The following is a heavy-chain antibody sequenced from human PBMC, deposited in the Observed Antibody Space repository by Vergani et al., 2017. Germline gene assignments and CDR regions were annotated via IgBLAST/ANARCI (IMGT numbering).Heavy chain of an antibody. V-gene: IGHV3-23*01. CDR1: GFTFSSYA. Sequence: EVQLLESGGGLVQPGGSLRLSCAASGFTFSSYAMSWVRQAPGKGLEWVSAISGSGGSTYYADSVKGRFTISRDNSKNTLYLQMNSLRAEDTAVYYCAKDGPHIVGVTEGSAFDIWGQGTMVTVSS. J-gene: IGHJ3*02. CDR3: AKDGPHIVGVTEGSAFDI. D-gene: IGHD2-21*02. CDR2: ISGSGGST.